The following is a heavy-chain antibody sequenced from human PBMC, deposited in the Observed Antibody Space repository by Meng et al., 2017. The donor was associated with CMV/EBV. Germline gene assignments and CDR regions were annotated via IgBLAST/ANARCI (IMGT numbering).Heavy chain of an antibody. V-gene: IGHV2-5*02. Sequence: QIPLKESGPTLVKPTQTLTLTCTFSWFSLCTSGVGVGWIRQPPGKALEWLALIYWDDDKRYSPSLKSRLTITKDTSKNQVVLTMTNMDPVDTATYYCAHSPSLQLARHWFDPWGQGTLVTVSS. CDR1: WFSLCTSGVG. CDR2: IYWDDDK. CDR3: AHSPSLQLARHWFDP. D-gene: IGHD6-6*01. J-gene: IGHJ5*02.